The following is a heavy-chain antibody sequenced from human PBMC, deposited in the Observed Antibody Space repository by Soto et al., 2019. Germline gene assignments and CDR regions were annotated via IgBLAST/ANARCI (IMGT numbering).Heavy chain of an antibody. V-gene: IGHV3-23*01. CDR3: ARVWERTVTTRNYFYGMDV. CDR1: GFTFYSYA. J-gene: IGHJ6*02. D-gene: IGHD4-17*01. Sequence: EVQLLGSGGGLVQPGASLTLSCAASGFTFYSYALTWVRQAPGKGLEWVSTISGSGGTTYFVDSVKGRFTISRDNYKNTLYLQMNSLRAEDTAVYSCARVWERTVTTRNYFYGMDVWGPGTTVTVSS. CDR2: ISGSGGTT.